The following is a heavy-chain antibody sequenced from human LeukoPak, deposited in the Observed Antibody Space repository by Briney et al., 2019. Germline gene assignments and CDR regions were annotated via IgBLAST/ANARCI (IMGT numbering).Heavy chain of an antibody. V-gene: IGHV3-7*03. Sequence: PGGSLRLSCAASGFTFSSYWMSWVRQAPGKGLEWVANIKQDGSEKYYVDSVKGRFTISRDNAKNSLYLQMNSLRAEDTAVYYCAKGPYAVNVGYLDYWGQGTLVTVSS. CDR1: GFTFSSYW. J-gene: IGHJ4*02. D-gene: IGHD1-26*01. CDR3: AKGPYAVNVGYLDY. CDR2: IKQDGSEK.